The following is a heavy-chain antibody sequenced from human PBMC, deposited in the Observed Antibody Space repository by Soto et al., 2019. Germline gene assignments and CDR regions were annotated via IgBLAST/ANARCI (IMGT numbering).Heavy chain of an antibody. CDR3: ARDLTGGPTYYDFWSGYSPVDY. D-gene: IGHD3-3*01. CDR2: IDPSGGST. V-gene: IGHV1-46*03. CDR1: GYNFTSYY. J-gene: IGHJ4*02. Sequence: ASVKVSCKASGYNFTSYYMHWVRQAPGQGLEWMGIIDPSGGSTSYAQKFQGRVSMTRDTSTSTVHMDLNSLRSEDTAVYYCARDLTGGPTYYDFWSGYSPVDYGGLGTLVTVSS.